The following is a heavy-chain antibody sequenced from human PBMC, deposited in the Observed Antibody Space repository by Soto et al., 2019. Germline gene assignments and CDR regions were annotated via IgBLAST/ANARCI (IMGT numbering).Heavy chain of an antibody. CDR1: GFTFSSYA. J-gene: IGHJ6*02. Sequence: GGSLRLSCAASGFTFSSYAMHWVRQAPGKGLEWVAVISYDGSNKYYADSVKGRFTISRDNSKNTLYLQMNSLRAEDTAVYYCARDQGITMIVVVISYGMDVWGQGTTVTVSS. CDR2: ISYDGSNK. D-gene: IGHD3-22*01. CDR3: ARDQGITMIVVVISYGMDV. V-gene: IGHV3-30-3*01.